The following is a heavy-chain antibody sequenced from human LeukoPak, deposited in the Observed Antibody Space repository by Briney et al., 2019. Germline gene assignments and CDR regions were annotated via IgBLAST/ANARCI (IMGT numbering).Heavy chain of an antibody. CDR2: LSGSGGST. D-gene: IGHD5-18*01. J-gene: IGHJ3*02. CDR1: GFPFTIYA. Sequence: GGSLRLSCAASGFPFTIYAMSWVRQAPGKGLEWVSTLSGSGGSTYYADSVKGRFTISRDNSKSTLYLQMNSLRAEDTAIYYCAKNGYSSGPRDAFDIWGQGTMVTVSS. CDR3: AKNGYSSGPRDAFDI. V-gene: IGHV3-23*01.